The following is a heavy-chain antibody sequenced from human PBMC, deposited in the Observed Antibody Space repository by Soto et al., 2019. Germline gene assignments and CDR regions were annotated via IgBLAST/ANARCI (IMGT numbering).Heavy chain of an antibody. J-gene: IGHJ4*02. D-gene: IGHD2-15*01. CDR2: IRNKANSYTT. V-gene: IGHV3-72*01. CDR3: ASGRRGAPTRYFDY. Sequence: EVQLVESGGGLVQPGGSLRLSCAASGFTFSDHYMDWVRQAPGKGLEWVGRIRNKANSYTTQYAASVKGRFTISRDDSKNSLFLQMNRLKTDDTAVYYCASGRRGAPTRYFDYWGQGTLVTVSS. CDR1: GFTFSDHY.